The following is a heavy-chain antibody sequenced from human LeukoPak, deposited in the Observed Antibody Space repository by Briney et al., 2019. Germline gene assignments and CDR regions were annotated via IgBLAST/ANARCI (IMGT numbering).Heavy chain of an antibody. CDR1: GRFISSYY. J-gene: IGHJ4*02. CDR3: AREGRQDYVYFDH. Sequence: PSDTLSLTCTVSGRFISSYYWRCIRQPPGKGLECIGYINYSGSTNYNPSLKSRVTMSVDTSKNQFSLKLSSVTAADTAMYYCAREGRQDYVYFDHWGQGSLVTVSS. D-gene: IGHD4-17*01. CDR2: INYSGST. V-gene: IGHV4-59*01.